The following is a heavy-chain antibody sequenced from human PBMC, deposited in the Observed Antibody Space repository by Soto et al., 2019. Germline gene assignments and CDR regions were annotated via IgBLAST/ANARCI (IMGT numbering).Heavy chain of an antibody. CDR2: IYYNGGT. Sequence: SETLSLTCTVSGGSISSYYWSWIRQPPGKGLEWIGYIYYNGGTNYSPSLETRVTISVDTSKNQFSLKLNSVTAADTAVYYFARTLGRVTFDYWGQGTLVTAPQ. V-gene: IGHV4-59*01. D-gene: IGHD4-4*01. CDR1: GGSISSYY. J-gene: IGHJ4*02. CDR3: ARTLGRVTFDY.